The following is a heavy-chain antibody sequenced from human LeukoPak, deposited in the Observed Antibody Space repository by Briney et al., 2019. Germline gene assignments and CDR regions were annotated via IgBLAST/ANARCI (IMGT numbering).Heavy chain of an antibody. V-gene: IGHV3-21*01. D-gene: IGHD3-3*01. CDR1: GFTFSSYS. CDR3: ARGANYDFWSGYYNYYYYMDV. J-gene: IGHJ6*03. CDR2: ISSSSSSYSYT. Sequence: KSGGSLRLSCAASGFTFSSYSMHWVRQAPGKGLEWVSSISSSSSSYSYTYYADSVKGRFTISRDNAKNSLYLQMNSLRAEDTAVYYCARGANYDFWSGYYNYYYYMDVWGKGTTVTVSS.